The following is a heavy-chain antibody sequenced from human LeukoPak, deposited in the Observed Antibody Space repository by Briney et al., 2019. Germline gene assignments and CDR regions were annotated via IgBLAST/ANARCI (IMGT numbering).Heavy chain of an antibody. CDR1: GFTVSSDF. CDR2: ISGSGGST. V-gene: IGHV3-23*01. CDR3: AKDEYSSSWNWFDP. J-gene: IGHJ5*02. D-gene: IGHD6-13*01. Sequence: GGSLRLSCAASGFTVSSDFINWVRQAPGKGLEWVSAISGSGGSTYYADSVKGRFTISRDNSKNTLYLQMNSLRAEDTAVYYCAKDEYSSSWNWFDPWGQGTLVTVSS.